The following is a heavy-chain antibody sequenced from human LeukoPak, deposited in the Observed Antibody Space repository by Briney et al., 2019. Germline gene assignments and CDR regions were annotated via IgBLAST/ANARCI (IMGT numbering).Heavy chain of an antibody. CDR2: IYYSGST. Sequence: SETLSLTCPVSGGSISSYYWSWIRQPPGKGLEWIGYIYYSGSTNYNPSLKSRVTISVDTSKNQFSLKLSSVTAADTAVYYCARGYYYDKDYYGMDVWGQGTTVTVSS. CDR1: GGSISSYY. J-gene: IGHJ6*02. D-gene: IGHD3-22*01. CDR3: ARGYYYDKDYYGMDV. V-gene: IGHV4-59*01.